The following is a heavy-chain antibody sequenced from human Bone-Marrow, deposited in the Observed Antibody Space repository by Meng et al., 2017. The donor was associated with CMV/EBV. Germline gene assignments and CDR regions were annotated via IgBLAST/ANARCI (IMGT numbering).Heavy chain of an antibody. CDR2: IYSGGNT. J-gene: IGHJ6*02. CDR3: ARDLTKYYGMDV. V-gene: IGHV3-53*01. CDR1: GFTFDDYA. Sequence: GGSLRLSCAASGFTFDDYAMHWVRQAPGKGLEWVSVIYSGGNTYYADSVKGRFTISRDNSKNTLYLQMNSLRAEDTAVYYCARDLTKYYGMDVWGQGTTVTVSS. D-gene: IGHD1-1*01.